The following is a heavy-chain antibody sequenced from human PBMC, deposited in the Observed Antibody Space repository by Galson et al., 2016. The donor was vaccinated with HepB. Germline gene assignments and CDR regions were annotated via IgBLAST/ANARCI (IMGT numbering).Heavy chain of an antibody. Sequence: SVKVSCKASGYKFTSYYMYWVRQAPGQGLEWIGMINPSGGNTSHAQKLKGRVTMTSDTSTSTVYMEMSSLRSEDTAVYYCARDRFLGGTPKEAVPPTAFDPWGQGTLVTVSS. D-gene: IGHD3-3*01. CDR1: GYKFTSYY. CDR3: ARDRFLGGTPKEAVPPTAFDP. J-gene: IGHJ5*02. CDR2: INPSGGNT. V-gene: IGHV1-46*04.